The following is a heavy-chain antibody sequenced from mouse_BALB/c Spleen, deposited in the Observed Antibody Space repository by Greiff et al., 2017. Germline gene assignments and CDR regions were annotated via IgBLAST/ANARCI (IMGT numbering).Heavy chain of an antibody. CDR3: ARDRNGNYLYAMDY. Sequence: EVMLVESGGGLVQPGGSLRLSCATSGFTFTDYYMSWVRQPPGKALEWLGFIRNKANGYTTEYSASVKGRFTISRDNSQSILYLQMNTLRAEDSATYYCARDRNGNYLYAMDYWGQGTSVTVSS. J-gene: IGHJ4*01. D-gene: IGHD2-1*01. CDR1: GFTFTDYY. V-gene: IGHV7-3*02. CDR2: IRNKANGYTT.